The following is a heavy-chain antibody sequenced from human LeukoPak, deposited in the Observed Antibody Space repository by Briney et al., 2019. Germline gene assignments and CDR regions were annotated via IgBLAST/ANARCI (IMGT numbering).Heavy chain of an antibody. V-gene: IGHV3-23*01. Sequence: PGGSLRLSCAASGFTFSNYAMSWVRQAPGKGLEWVSVISGSGATTYYADSVKGRFTISRDNSKNTLYLQADSLRAEDTAVYYCAKGLWGAYYYGMDVWGQGTTVTVSS. CDR1: GFTFSNYA. CDR2: ISGSGATT. J-gene: IGHJ6*02. D-gene: IGHD3-16*01. CDR3: AKGLWGAYYYGMDV.